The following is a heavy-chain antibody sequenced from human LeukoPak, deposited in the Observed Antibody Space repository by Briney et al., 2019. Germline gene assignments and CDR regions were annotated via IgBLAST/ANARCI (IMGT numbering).Heavy chain of an antibody. Sequence: SETLSLTCAVSGGSISSGGYSWSWIRQPPGKGLEWIGYIYHSGSTYYNPSLKSRVTISVDRSKNQFSLKLSSVTAADMAVYYCARDDQGVFDYWGQGTLVTVSS. CDR2: IYHSGST. CDR1: GGSISSGGYS. CDR3: ARDDQGVFDY. V-gene: IGHV4-30-2*01. J-gene: IGHJ4*02.